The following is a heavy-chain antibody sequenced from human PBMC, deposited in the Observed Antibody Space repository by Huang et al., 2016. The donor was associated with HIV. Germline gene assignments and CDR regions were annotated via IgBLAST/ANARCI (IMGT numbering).Heavy chain of an antibody. V-gene: IGHV7-4-1*02. CDR3: ARDARELRDYLVRFNWFAP. CDR1: GYSFSDYA. CDR2: INTKTGNA. D-gene: IGHD1-7*01. J-gene: IGHJ5*02. Sequence: QVQLVQSGSEFKKPGASVRVSCKASGYSFSDYAVNWVRQAPGQGLEWMGWINTKTGNATYVQGFRGRFVFSLDTSGKTAYLHISSLKTEDAAVYYCARDARELRDYLVRFNWFAPWGQGTLVTVSS.